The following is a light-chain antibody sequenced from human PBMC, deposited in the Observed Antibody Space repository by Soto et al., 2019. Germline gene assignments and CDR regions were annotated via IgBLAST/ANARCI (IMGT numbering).Light chain of an antibody. CDR3: QQYGSSGT. Sequence: EIVLTQSPATLSLSPGERATLSCRASQSVSSYLAWYQQKPGQAPRLLIYGASNRATGIPAKFSGGGSGTDFTLTISRLEPEDFAVYYCQQYGSSGTFGRGTKV. CDR1: QSVSSY. J-gene: IGKJ4*02. V-gene: IGKV3-20*01. CDR2: GAS.